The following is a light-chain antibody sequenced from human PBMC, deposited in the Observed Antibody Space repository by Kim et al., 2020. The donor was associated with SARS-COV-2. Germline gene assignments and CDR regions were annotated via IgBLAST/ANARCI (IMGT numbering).Light chain of an antibody. J-gene: IGKJ2*03. Sequence: LSPGERATLSCRANQRISSNYLAWYQHTPGQSPRLLIHDASNRATGIPDRFSGSGSGTDFTLTISRLEPEDFAVYYCHQYIRSPYSFGQGTKLEI. V-gene: IGKV3-20*01. CDR1: QRISSNY. CDR3: HQYIRSPYS. CDR2: DAS.